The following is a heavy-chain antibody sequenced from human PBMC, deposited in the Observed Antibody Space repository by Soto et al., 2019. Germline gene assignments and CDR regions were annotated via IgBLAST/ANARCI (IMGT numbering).Heavy chain of an antibody. V-gene: IGHV1-69*02. Sequence: QVHLVQSGPVVKKPGSSVKVSCEASGVTFSTYTFSWVRQGHGQGLEWIGRIIPTVDITEYPKQFQGRVTITADRSTSTAHMELSSLTSEDTAVYFCRWMNSESDDYAFDVWGQGTRVTVSS. CDR3: RWMNSESDDYAFDV. CDR2: IIPTVDIT. J-gene: IGHJ3*01. D-gene: IGHD5-12*01. CDR1: GVTFSTYT.